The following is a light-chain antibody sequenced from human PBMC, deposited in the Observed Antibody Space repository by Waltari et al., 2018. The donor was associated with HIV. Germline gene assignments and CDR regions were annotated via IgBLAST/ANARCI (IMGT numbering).Light chain of an antibody. CDR1: QGIRNE. Sequence: AIQITKSPASRPASAVNRFTITCRASQGIRNELGWYQQKSGKAPKLLIYGTSSLQSGVPSRFSGSGSGTDFTLTISGLQPEDFATYYCLQDKDYPITFGQGTRLEIK. CDR2: GTS. J-gene: IGKJ5*01. V-gene: IGKV1-6*01. CDR3: LQDKDYPIT.